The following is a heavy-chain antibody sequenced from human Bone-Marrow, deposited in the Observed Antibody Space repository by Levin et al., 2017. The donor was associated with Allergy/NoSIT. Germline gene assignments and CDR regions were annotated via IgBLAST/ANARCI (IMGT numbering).Heavy chain of an antibody. CDR1: GFTFSSYG. J-gene: IGHJ5*02. V-gene: IGHV3-33*01. CDR3: ARGADMVQGVTTSNWFDP. Sequence: GESLKISCAASGFTFSSYGMHWVRQAPGKGLEWVAVIWYDGSNKYYADSVKGRFTISRDNSKNTLYLQMNSLRAEDTAVYYCARGADMVQGVTTSNWFDPWGQGTLVTVSS. D-gene: IGHD3-10*01. CDR2: IWYDGSNK.